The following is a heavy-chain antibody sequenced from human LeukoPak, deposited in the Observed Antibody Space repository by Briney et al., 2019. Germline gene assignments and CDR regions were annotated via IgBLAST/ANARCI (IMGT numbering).Heavy chain of an antibody. CDR2: IIPIFGTA. CDR1: GVTFSSYA. V-gene: IGHV1-69*05. Sequence: SVKVSCKASGVTFSSYAISWVRQAPGQGLEWMGRIIPIFGTANYAQKFQGRVTITTDESTSTAYMELSSLRSEDTAVYYCARCMLYGLDFQHWGQGTLVTVSS. CDR3: ARCMLYGLDFQH. D-gene: IGHD2-8*01. J-gene: IGHJ1*01.